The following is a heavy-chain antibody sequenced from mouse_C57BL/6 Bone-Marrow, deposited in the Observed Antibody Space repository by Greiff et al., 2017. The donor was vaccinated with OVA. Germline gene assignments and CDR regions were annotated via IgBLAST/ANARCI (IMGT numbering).Heavy chain of an antibody. V-gene: IGHV1-15*01. Sequence: QVQLKQSGAELVRPGASVTLSCKASGYTFTDYEMHWVKQTPVHGLEWIGAIDPETGGTAYNQKFKGKAILTADKSSSTAYMELRSLTSEDSAVYYCTLRLPHVDYWGQGTTLTVSS. CDR3: TLRLPHVDY. CDR2: IDPETGGT. J-gene: IGHJ2*01. D-gene: IGHD3-2*02. CDR1: GYTFTDYE.